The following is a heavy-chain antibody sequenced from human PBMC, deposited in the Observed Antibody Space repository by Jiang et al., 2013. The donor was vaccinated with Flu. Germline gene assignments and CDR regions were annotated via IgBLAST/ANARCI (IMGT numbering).Heavy chain of an antibody. J-gene: IGHJ4*02. CDR2: IWYDGSNK. CDR1: GFTFSSYG. CDR3: ARDSGKLQWLVFSYIDY. V-gene: IGHV3-33*01. D-gene: IGHD6-19*01. Sequence: VQLLESGGGVVQPGRSLRLSCAASGFTFSSYGMHWVRQAPGKGLEWVAVIWYDGSNKYYADSVKGRFTISRDNSKNTLYLQMNSLRAEDTAVYYCARDSGKLQWLVFSYIDYWGQGTLVTVSS.